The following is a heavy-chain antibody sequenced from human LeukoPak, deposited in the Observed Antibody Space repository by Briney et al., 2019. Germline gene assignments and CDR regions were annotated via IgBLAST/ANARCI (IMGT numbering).Heavy chain of an antibody. Sequence: GGSLRLSCAASGFTFSSYGMHWVRQAPGKGLEWVAVISYDGSNKYYVDSVKGRFTISRDNSKNVLYLQMNSLRAEDTAVYYCAKGATITVVNWYFDLWGRGTLVTVSS. J-gene: IGHJ2*01. CDR3: AKGATITVVNWYFDL. V-gene: IGHV3-30*18. CDR1: GFTFSSYG. D-gene: IGHD4-23*01. CDR2: ISYDGSNK.